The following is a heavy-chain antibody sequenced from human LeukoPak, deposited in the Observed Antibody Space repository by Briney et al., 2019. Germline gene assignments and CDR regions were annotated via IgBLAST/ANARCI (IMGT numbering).Heavy chain of an antibody. CDR1: GFTFRSYG. V-gene: IGHV3-33*08. J-gene: IGHJ4*02. CDR3: ARDLDYGDYYFDY. CDR2: IRYDGINK. D-gene: IGHD4-17*01. Sequence: GRSLRLSCAASGFTFRSYGMHWVRQAPGKGLEWVAFIRYDGINKYYADSMKGRFTISRDNAKNSLYLQMNSLRAEDTAVYYCARDLDYGDYYFDYWGQGTLVTVSS.